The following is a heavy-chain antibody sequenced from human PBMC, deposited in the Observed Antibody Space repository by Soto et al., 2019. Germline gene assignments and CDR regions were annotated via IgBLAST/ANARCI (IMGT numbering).Heavy chain of an antibody. CDR1: GGSISGAAYY. Sequence: QVQLQESGPGLLKPSQTLSLTCTVSGGSISGAAYYWSWIRHLPGKGLEWIGYIYYTGTAYYRPSLESRVTISLDTSKNQFSLKLTSVTAADTAVYYCARNTGFYGGYNGFDPWGQGPLVTVSS. CDR2: IYYTGTA. J-gene: IGHJ5*02. V-gene: IGHV4-31*03. CDR3: ARNTGFYGGYNGFDP. D-gene: IGHD3-16*01.